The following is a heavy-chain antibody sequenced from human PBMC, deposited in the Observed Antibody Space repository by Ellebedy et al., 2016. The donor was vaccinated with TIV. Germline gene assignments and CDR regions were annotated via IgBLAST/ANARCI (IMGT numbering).Heavy chain of an antibody. V-gene: IGHV1-69*13. CDR1: GGTFSSYA. CDR3: ARMGGGYFGY. D-gene: IGHD4-23*01. Sequence: SVKVSCXASGGTFSSYAISWVRQAPGQGLEWMGVIIPIFGTANYAQKFQGRVTITADESTSTAYMELSSLRSEDTAVYYCARMGGGYFGYWGQGTMVTVSS. J-gene: IGHJ4*02. CDR2: IIPIFGTA.